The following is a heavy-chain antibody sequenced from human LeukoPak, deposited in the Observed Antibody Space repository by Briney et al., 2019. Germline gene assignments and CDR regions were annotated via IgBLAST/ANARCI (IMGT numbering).Heavy chain of an antibody. CDR2: ISYDGSNK. V-gene: IGHV3-30*18. CDR3: AKDDAYSSGCLDY. J-gene: IGHJ4*02. CDR1: GFTFSSYG. D-gene: IGHD6-19*01. Sequence: PGRSLRLSWAASGFTFSSYGMHWVRQAPGKGLEWVAVISYDGSNKYYADSVKGRFTISRDNSKNTLYLQMNSLRAEDTAVYYCAKDDAYSSGCLDYWGQGTLVTVSS.